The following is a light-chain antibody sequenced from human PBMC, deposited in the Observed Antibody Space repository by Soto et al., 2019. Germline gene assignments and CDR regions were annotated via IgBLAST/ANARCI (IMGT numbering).Light chain of an antibody. CDR3: SSYVASTTLL. V-gene: IGLV2-18*02. J-gene: IGLJ2*01. CDR2: EVH. Sequence: QSALTQPPSVSGSPGQSVTISCIGTSSDVGTYDRVSWYQAPPGTAPKLIIYEVHYRPSGVPVRFSGSKSGNTASLTISGLQAEDEADYYCSSYVASTTLLFGGGTKLTVL. CDR1: SSDVGTYDR.